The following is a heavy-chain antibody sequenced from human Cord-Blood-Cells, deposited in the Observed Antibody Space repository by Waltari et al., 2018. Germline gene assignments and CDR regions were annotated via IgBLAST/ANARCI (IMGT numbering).Heavy chain of an antibody. J-gene: IGHJ4*02. V-gene: IGHV1-2*02. CDR3: ARVRNRYSSSWYDY. D-gene: IGHD6-13*01. CDR2: INPNRGGT. Sequence: QVQLVQSGAEVKKPGASVKVSCKASGYTFTGYYMHWVRQAPGQGLEWMGWINPNRGGTNYAQKFQGRGTMTRDTSISTAYMELSRLRSDDTAVYYCARVRNRYSSSWYDYWGQGTLVTVSS. CDR1: GYTFTGYY.